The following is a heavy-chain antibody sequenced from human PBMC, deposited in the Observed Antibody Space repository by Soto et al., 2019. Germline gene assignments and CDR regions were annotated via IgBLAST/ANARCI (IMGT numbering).Heavy chain of an antibody. J-gene: IGHJ4*02. V-gene: IGHV1-18*01. Sequence: SAEASCKTSCYTFTRYGISWVRQAPGQGLEWMGWISGYNGNTKDAQKFQGRVTMTTDTAANTAHMELRGLRSDDTAVYYCARGSAYSTPWSFDSWGQGTLVAAPQ. D-gene: IGHD6-13*01. CDR3: ARGSAYSTPWSFDS. CDR1: CYTFTRYG. CDR2: ISGYNGNT.